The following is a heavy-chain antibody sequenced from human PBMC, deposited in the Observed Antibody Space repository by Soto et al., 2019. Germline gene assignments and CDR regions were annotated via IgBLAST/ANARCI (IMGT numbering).Heavy chain of an antibody. CDR3: ARGVQQLVQRDWFDP. CDR2: IIPIFGTA. V-gene: IGHV1-69*13. J-gene: IGHJ5*02. D-gene: IGHD6-6*01. Sequence: SVKVSCKASGGTFSSYAISWVRQAPGQGLEWMGGIIPIFGTANYAQKFQGRVTITADESTSTAYMELSSLRSEDTAVYYCARGVQQLVQRDWFDPWGQGTLVTVS. CDR1: GGTFSSYA.